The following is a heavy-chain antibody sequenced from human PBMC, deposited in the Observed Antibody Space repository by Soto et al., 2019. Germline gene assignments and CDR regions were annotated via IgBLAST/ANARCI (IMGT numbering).Heavy chain of an antibody. V-gene: IGHV4-38-2*02. CDR1: GDSIRSRYF. D-gene: IGHD2-8*02. CDR3: ARVAFCTGITCSADNWFDP. Sequence: SETLSLTCTVSGDSIRSRYFWGWIRQTPGKGLEWIASIFHSGSTDYSPSLKSRVTMSVDASKNQFSLKLSSVTAADTAVYFCARVAFCTGITCSADNWFDPWGQGTLVTVSS. CDR2: IFHSGST. J-gene: IGHJ5*02.